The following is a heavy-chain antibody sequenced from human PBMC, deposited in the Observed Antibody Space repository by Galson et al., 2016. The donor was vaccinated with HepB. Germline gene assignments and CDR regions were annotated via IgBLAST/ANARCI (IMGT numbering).Heavy chain of an antibody. Sequence: SVKVSCKASGYTFTRYAIHWVRQAPRQRLEWMGWINGGDSDRRYSRVFQDRLAITTDTSASTAYVELSDLAPEDAAVYFCARTLMGTYELDYWGQGTLVTVSS. J-gene: IGHJ4*02. V-gene: IGHV1-3*01. CDR2: INGGDSDR. CDR1: GYTFTRYA. D-gene: IGHD3-22*01. CDR3: ARTLMGTYELDY.